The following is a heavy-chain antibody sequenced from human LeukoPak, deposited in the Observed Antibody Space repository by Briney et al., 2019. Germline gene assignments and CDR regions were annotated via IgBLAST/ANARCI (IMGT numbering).Heavy chain of an antibody. J-gene: IGHJ6*02. CDR2: INPSGGST. V-gene: IGHV1-46*01. CDR1: GYTFTSYY. CDR3: ARYCSGGSCYLYGMDV. D-gene: IGHD2-15*01. Sequence: ASVKVSCKASGYTFTSYYMHWVRQAPGQGLEWMGIINPSGGSTSYAQKFQGRVTMTRDTSTSTVYVELSSLRSEDTAVYYCARYCSGGSCYLYGMDVWGQGTTVTVSS.